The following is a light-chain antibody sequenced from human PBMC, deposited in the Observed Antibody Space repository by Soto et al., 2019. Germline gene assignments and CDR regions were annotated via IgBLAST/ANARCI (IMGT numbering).Light chain of an antibody. Sequence: EIVLTQSPGTLSLSPGERATLSCRTSQSVGSIYLAWYQQKPGQTPRLLIYAVSTRATGIPDRFSGSGSGTDFSLTISRLEPEDFAVYYCQQYAGSPITFGQGTRLGIK. CDR1: QSVGSIY. J-gene: IGKJ5*01. V-gene: IGKV3-20*01. CDR2: AVS. CDR3: QQYAGSPIT.